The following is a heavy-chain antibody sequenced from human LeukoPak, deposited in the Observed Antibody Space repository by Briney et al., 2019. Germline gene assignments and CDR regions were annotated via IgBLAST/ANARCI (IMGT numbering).Heavy chain of an antibody. D-gene: IGHD3-9*01. CDR3: ARARDILTGFDAFDI. CDR2: ISGSGGST. CDR1: GFTFSSYA. Sequence: GSLRLSCAASGFTFSSYAMSWVRQAPGKGLEWVSAISGSGGSTYYADSVKGRFTISRDNSKNTLYLQMNSLRAEDTAVYYCARARDILTGFDAFDIWGQGTMVTVSS. V-gene: IGHV3-23*01. J-gene: IGHJ3*02.